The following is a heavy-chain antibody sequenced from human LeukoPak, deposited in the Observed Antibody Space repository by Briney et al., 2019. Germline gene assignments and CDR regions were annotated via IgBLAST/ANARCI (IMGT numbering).Heavy chain of an antibody. CDR1: GGSISSGSYY. CDR3: ARTTEGGYTYGYFYYYYMDV. J-gene: IGHJ6*03. CDR2: IYTSGST. V-gene: IGHV4-61*02. Sequence: SETLSLTCTVSGGSISSGSYYWSWIRQPAGKGLEWIGRIYTSGSTNYKSSLKSRVTISVDTSKNQFSLKLNSVTAADTAVYYCARTTEGGYTYGYFYYYYMDVWGKGTTVTISS. D-gene: IGHD5-18*01.